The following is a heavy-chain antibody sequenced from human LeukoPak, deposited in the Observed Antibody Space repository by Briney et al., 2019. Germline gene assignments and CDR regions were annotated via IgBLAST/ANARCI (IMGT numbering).Heavy chain of an antibody. CDR1: GYTFTSYD. CDR3: ARGADYGDYVDY. CDR2: MNPNSGNT. V-gene: IGHV1-8*03. J-gene: IGHJ4*02. D-gene: IGHD4-17*01. Sequence: EPSVKVSCKASGYTFTSYDNNWVRQATGQGLEWMGWMNPNSGNTGYAQKFQGRVTITRNTSISTAYMELSSLRSEDTAVYYCARGADYGDYVDYWSQGTLVTVSS.